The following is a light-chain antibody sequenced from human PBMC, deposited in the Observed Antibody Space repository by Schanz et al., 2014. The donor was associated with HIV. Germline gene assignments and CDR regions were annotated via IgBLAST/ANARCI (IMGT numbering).Light chain of an antibody. V-gene: IGKV3-11*01. CDR3: QQRYSGWT. CDR1: QSIGSN. Sequence: EIVMTQSPATLSVSPGDRATLSCRASQSIGSNLAWNQQKPGQTPRLLIYDASNRATGIPARFSGSGSGTDFSLTISSLEPEDVAVYYCQQRYSGWTFGQGTKVEIK. J-gene: IGKJ1*01. CDR2: DAS.